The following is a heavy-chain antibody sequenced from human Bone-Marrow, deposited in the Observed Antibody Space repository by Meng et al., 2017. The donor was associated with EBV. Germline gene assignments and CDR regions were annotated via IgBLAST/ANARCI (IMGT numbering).Heavy chain of an antibody. D-gene: IGHD3-22*01. CDR3: ARFGEHGGYYYDSSGYSDY. J-gene: IGHJ4*02. Sequence: QVQLGQSWGEVKKPGASLKVSSKASGYTFTSYGISWVRQAPGQGLEWMGWISAYNGNTNYAQKLQGGVTMTTDTSTSTAYMELRSLRSDDTAVYYCARFGEHGGYYYDSSGYSDYWGQGTLVTVSS. CDR2: ISAYNGNT. V-gene: IGHV1-18*01. CDR1: GYTFTSYG.